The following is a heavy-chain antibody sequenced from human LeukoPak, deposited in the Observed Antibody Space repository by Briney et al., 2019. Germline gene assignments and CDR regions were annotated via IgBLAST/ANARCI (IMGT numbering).Heavy chain of an antibody. CDR2: ISAYNGNT. V-gene: IGHV1-18*01. Sequence: ASVKVSCKASGYSFSRYGISWVRQAPGQGLEWMGWISAYNGNTNYAQKLQGRVTMTTDTSTSTAYMELRSLRSDDTAVYYCAVSGYYLGYYFDYWGQGTLVTVSS. D-gene: IGHD3-22*01. CDR1: GYSFSRYG. J-gene: IGHJ4*02. CDR3: AVSGYYLGYYFDY.